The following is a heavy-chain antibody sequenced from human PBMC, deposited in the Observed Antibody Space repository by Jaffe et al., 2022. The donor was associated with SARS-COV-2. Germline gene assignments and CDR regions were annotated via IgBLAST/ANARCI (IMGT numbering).Heavy chain of an antibody. Sequence: QVQLQESGPGLVKPSETLSLTCTVSGGSISTYYWSWIRQPPGKGLEWIGYIYYSGNTNYNPSLTSRVTISVDTSKNQFSLKLSSVTAADTAVYYCARWNDVDTALAPFDYWGQGTLVTVSS. CDR2: IYYSGNT. CDR3: ARWNDVDTALAPFDY. D-gene: IGHD5-18*01. J-gene: IGHJ4*02. V-gene: IGHV4-59*01. CDR1: GGSISTYY.